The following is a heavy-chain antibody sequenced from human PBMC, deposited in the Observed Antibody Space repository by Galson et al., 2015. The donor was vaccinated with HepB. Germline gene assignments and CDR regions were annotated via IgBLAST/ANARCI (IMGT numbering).Heavy chain of an antibody. CDR1: GFTFSSYA. V-gene: IGHV3-23*01. D-gene: IGHD3-3*01. CDR3: AKFPSPYDFYPATDY. Sequence: SLRLSCAASGFTFSSYAMSWVRQAPGKGLEWVSAISGSGGSTYYADSVKGRFTISRDNSKNTLYLQMNSLRAEDTAVYYCAKFPSPYDFYPATDYWGQGTLVTVSS. CDR2: ISGSGGST. J-gene: IGHJ4*02.